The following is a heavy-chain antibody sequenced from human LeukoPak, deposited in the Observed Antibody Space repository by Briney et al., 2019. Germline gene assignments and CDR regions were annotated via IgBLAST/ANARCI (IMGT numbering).Heavy chain of an antibody. D-gene: IGHD6-19*01. CDR3: AKGPIAVAGTWYFDS. J-gene: IGHJ4*02. CDR1: GFSFDEYD. V-gene: IGHV3-9*01. CDR2: ISWNSDSI. Sequence: PGGSLRLSCAGSGFSFDEYDMHWVRQAPGKGLEWVSSISWNSDSIGYTDSVEGRFTISRDNTKNSLSLQMNSLRAEDTALYYCAKGPIAVAGTWYFDSWGQGTLVIVSS.